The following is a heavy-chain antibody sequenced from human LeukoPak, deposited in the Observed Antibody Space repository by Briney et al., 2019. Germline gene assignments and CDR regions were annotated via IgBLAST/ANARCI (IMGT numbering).Heavy chain of an antibody. Sequence: ASVKVSCKASGYTFTVYYMHWVRQAPGQGGEWRGWINTKSGGTKYAQKFQGRVTMTRDTSINTAYMALSSLNFDDTAVYYCARSQESCSGGTCPGDYWGQGTLVTVSS. J-gene: IGHJ4*02. CDR1: GYTFTVYY. V-gene: IGHV1-2*02. CDR2: INTKSGGT. D-gene: IGHD2-15*01. CDR3: ARSQESCSGGTCPGDY.